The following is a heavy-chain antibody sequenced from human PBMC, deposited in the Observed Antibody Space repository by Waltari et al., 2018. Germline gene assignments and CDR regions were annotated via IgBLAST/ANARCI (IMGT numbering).Heavy chain of an antibody. V-gene: IGHV2-26*02. D-gene: IGHD3-9*01. CDR2: IVSNDGK. Sequence: QVTLKESGPVLVKPTETLTLTCTVSGFSLSNGRMGVSWIRQPPGKALEWLAHIVSNDGKYYSTSLKSRLTISKDTSKSQVVLTMTNMDPVDTATYYCVRLYYDILTGYLIFDSWGQGTLVTVSS. CDR1: GFSLSNGRMG. J-gene: IGHJ4*02. CDR3: VRLYYDILTGYLIFDS.